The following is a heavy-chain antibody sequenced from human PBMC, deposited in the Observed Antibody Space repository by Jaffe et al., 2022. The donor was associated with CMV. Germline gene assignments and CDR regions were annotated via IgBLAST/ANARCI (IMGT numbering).Heavy chain of an antibody. J-gene: IGHJ3*02. V-gene: IGHV3-30*18. D-gene: IGHD2-21*02. CDR1: GFTFSNYA. CDR3: AKGPMVTSAFDI. Sequence: QVQLVESGGGVVQPGMSLRLSCAASGFTFSNYAMHWVRQAPGKGLEWVALISYDGSNKFYADSVKGRFTISRDNSKNTLYLQMNTLRAVDTAVYYCAKGPMVTSAFDIGGQGTMVTVSS. CDR2: ISYDGSNK.